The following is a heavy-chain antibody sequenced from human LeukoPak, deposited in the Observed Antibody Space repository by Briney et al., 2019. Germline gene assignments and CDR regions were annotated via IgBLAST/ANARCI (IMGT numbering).Heavy chain of an antibody. CDR1: GGTFSSYA. CDR3: ARVGGIVATIRDDY. V-gene: IGHV1-69*04. D-gene: IGHD5-12*01. Sequence: SVKVYCKASGGTFSSYAISWVRQAPGQGLEWMGRIIPILGIANYAQKFQGRVTITADKSTSTAYMELSSLRSEDTAVYYCARVGGIVATIRDDYWGQGTLVTVSS. J-gene: IGHJ4*02. CDR2: IIPILGIA.